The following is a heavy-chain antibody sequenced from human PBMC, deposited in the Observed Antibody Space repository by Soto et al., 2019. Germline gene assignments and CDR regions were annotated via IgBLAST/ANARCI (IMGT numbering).Heavy chain of an antibody. J-gene: IGHJ4*02. Sequence: ASVKVSCKASGYSFFSYYIHWVRQAPGQGLEWMGRFIASGGDTEYAQRFRGRVSMTRDTSTTNTVSLELPSLTSDDMAVYYCARGGASIFGVIDYWGQGTRVTVSS. CDR2: FIASGGDT. D-gene: IGHD3-3*01. CDR1: GYSFFSYY. V-gene: IGHV1-46*01. CDR3: ARGGASIFGVIDY.